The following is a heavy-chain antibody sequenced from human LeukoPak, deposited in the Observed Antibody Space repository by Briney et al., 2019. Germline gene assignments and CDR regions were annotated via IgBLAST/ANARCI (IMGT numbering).Heavy chain of an antibody. CDR3: ARTPIVVVPGYFDY. CDR1: GGSFSGYY. J-gene: IGHJ4*02. CDR2: INHSGST. D-gene: IGHD3-22*01. V-gene: IGHV4-34*01. Sequence: NPSETLSLTCAVYGGSFSGYYWSWIRQPPGKGLEWIGEINHSGSTNYNPSLKSRVTISVDTSKNQFSLKLSSVTAADTAVYYCARTPIVVVPGYFDYWGQGTLVTVSS.